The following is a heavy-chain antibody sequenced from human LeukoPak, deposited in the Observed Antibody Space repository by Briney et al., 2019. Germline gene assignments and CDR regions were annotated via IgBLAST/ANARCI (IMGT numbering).Heavy chain of an antibody. Sequence: PSETLSLTCAVYGGSFSGYYWSWIRQPPGKGLEWIGEINHSGSTNHNPSLKSRVTISVDTSKNQFSLKLSSVTAADTAVYYCARANTAFGESWFDPWGQGTLVTVSS. CDR3: ARANTAFGESWFDP. CDR2: INHSGST. J-gene: IGHJ5*02. V-gene: IGHV4-34*01. D-gene: IGHD3-10*01. CDR1: GGSFSGYY.